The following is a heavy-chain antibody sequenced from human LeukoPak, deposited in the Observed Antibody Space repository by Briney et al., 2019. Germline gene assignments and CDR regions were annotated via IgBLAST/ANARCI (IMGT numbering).Heavy chain of an antibody. D-gene: IGHD3-10*01. J-gene: IGHJ4*02. CDR3: ARVVYSGSWGYFDY. Sequence: SETLSLTCTVSGGSMSTYYWSWIRESPGKGLEWIGYIYYSGSTSYNPSLKSRLTISIDTSKTQFYLKLSSVTAADTAVYYCARVVYSGSWGYFDYWGQGILVTVSS. V-gene: IGHV4-59*01. CDR2: IYYSGST. CDR1: GGSMSTYY.